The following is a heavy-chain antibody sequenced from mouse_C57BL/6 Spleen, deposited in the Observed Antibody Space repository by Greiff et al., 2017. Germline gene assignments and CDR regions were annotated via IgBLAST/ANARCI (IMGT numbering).Heavy chain of an antibody. CDR3: ARPRLRGTDYFDY. J-gene: IGHJ2*01. CDR2: ISGGGGNT. V-gene: IGHV5-9*01. CDR1: GFTFSSYT. D-gene: IGHD2-4*01. Sequence: EVQVVESGGGLVKPGGSLKLSCAASGFTFSSYTMSWVRQTPEKRLEWVATISGGGGNTYYPDSVKGRFTISRDNAKNTLYLQMSSLRSEDTALYYCARPRLRGTDYFDYWGQGTTLTVSS.